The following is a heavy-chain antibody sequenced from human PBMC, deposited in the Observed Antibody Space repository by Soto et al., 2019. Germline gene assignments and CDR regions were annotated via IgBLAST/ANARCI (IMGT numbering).Heavy chain of an antibody. Sequence: GGSLRLSCAASGFSFSDYAMSWVRQAPGKGLEWVSGISGSGGITYYADSVKGRFTISRDNSRNTLHMQMNSLRVEDTAIYYCAKRGYSGSYDYWGQGTLVTVSS. D-gene: IGHD1-26*01. CDR2: ISGSGGIT. CDR1: GFSFSDYA. CDR3: AKRGYSGSYDY. V-gene: IGHV3-23*01. J-gene: IGHJ4*02.